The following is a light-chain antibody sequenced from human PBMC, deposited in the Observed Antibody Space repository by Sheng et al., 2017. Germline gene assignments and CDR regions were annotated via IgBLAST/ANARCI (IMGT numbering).Light chain of an antibody. J-gene: IGLJ3*02. CDR3: AAWDDSLNGPV. Sequence: QSVLTQPPSASGTPGQRVTISCSGSSSNIGSNYVYWYQQLPGTAPKLLIYSNNQRPSGVPGRFSGSKSGTSASLAISGLQSEDEADYYCAAWDDSLNGPVFGGGTKLTVL. V-gene: IGLV1-44*01. CDR1: SSNIGSNY. CDR2: SNN.